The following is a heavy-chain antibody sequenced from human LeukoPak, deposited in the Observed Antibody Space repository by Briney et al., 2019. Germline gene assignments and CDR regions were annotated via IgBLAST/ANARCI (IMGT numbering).Heavy chain of an antibody. CDR2: INPSGGST. D-gene: IGHD3-9*01. J-gene: IGHJ4*02. V-gene: IGHV1-46*02. CDR1: GYTFNRYY. Sequence: ASVKVSCKASGYTFNRYYMYWVRQAPGQGLEWMGIINPSGGSTSYARKFQGRVTMTRDTSTSTVYMELSSLRSEDTAVYYCARGGGIGSAYDILTGYPNSYFDYWGQGTLVTVSS. CDR3: ARGGGIGSAYDILTGYPNSYFDY.